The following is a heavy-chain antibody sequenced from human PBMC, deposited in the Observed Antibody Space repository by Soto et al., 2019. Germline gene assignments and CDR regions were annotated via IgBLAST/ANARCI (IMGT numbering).Heavy chain of an antibody. CDR1: GGSISSYY. J-gene: IGHJ5*02. D-gene: IGHD3-16*01. V-gene: IGHV4-4*07. CDR2: IYTSGST. CDR3: ARDSSIMYYPHNWFDP. Sequence: ASETLSLTYTVSGGSISSYYWSWIRQPAGKGLEWIGRIYTSGSTNYNPSLKSRVTMSVDTSKNQFSLKLSSVTAADTAVYYCARDSSIMYYPHNWFDPWGQGTLVTVSS.